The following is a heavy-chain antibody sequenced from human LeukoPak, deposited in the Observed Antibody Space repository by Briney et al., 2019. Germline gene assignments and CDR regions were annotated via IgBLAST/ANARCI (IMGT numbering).Heavy chain of an antibody. CDR3: ARVKDYYDSSGYYHDAFDI. D-gene: IGHD3-22*01. CDR2: IYHSGST. Sequence: SETLSLTCTVSGYSISSDYYWGWIRQPPGKGLEWIGSIYHSGSTYYNPSLKSRVTISVDTSKNQFSLKLSSVTAADTAVYYCARVKDYYDSSGYYHDAFDIWGQGTMVTVSS. V-gene: IGHV4-38-2*02. CDR1: GYSISSDYY. J-gene: IGHJ3*02.